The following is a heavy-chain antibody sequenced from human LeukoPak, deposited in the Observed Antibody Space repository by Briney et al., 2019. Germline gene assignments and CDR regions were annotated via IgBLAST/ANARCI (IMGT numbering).Heavy chain of an antibody. CDR1: GFTFSSYW. V-gene: IGHV3-7*01. CDR3: ARESKYYYYYYMDV. CDR2: IKQDGSEK. J-gene: IGHJ6*03. Sequence: PGGSLRLSCAASGFTFSSYWMSWVRQAPGKGLEWVANIKQDGSEKYYVDSVKGRFTISRDNAKNSLYLQMNGLRAEDTAVYYCARESKYYYYYYMDVWGKGTTVTVSS.